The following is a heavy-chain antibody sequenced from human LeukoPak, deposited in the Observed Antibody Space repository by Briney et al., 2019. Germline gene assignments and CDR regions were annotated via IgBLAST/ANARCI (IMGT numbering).Heavy chain of an antibody. Sequence: SVKVSCKASGGTFSSYAISWVRQAPGQGLEWMGRIIPIFGIANYAQKFQGRVTITADKSTSTAYMELSSLRSEDTAVYYCARSGGKQLEPDFDYWAREPWSPSPQ. V-gene: IGHV1-69*04. J-gene: IGHJ4*02. CDR2: IIPIFGIA. D-gene: IGHD1-1*01. CDR1: GGTFSSYA. CDR3: ARSGGKQLEPDFDY.